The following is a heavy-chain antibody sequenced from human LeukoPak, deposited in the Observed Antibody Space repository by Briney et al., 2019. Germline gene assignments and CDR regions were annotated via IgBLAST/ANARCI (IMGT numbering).Heavy chain of an antibody. CDR2: IWYDGSNK. D-gene: IGHD1-1*01. CDR1: GFTFSTYA. Sequence: GGSLRLSCAASGFTFSTYAMHCVRQAPGKGLEWVAVIWYDGSNKYYADAVKGRFTISRDNSKNTLYLQMNSLRPEDTAVYYCAKSLAYKRGAFDIWGQGTMVTVSS. V-gene: IGHV3-30*02. J-gene: IGHJ3*02. CDR3: AKSLAYKRGAFDI.